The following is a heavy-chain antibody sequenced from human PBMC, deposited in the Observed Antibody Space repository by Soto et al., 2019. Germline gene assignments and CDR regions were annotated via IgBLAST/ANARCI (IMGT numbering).Heavy chain of an antibody. V-gene: IGHV1-3*01. CDR3: AMGKHISSGWHYYFDY. D-gene: IGHD6-19*01. CDR1: GDSFTSYA. Sequence: GTSVKLSCEACGDSFTSYAMHWVRQAPGQRLEWMGWINAGNGNTKYSQKFQGRVTITRDTSASTAYMELSSLRSEDTAVYYCAMGKHISSGWHYYFDYWGQGTLVTVSS. CDR2: INAGNGNT. J-gene: IGHJ4*02.